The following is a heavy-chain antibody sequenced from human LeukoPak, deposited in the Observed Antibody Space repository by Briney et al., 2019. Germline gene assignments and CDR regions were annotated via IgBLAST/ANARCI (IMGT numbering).Heavy chain of an antibody. Sequence: ASVKVSCKASGYTFTSYDINWVRQATGQGLEWMGWMNPNSGNTGYAQKFQGRVTMARNTSISTAYMELSSLRSEDTAVYYCARGDCGGDCRPGLHFDYWSQGTLVTVSS. CDR2: MNPNSGNT. CDR3: ARGDCGGDCRPGLHFDY. D-gene: IGHD2-21*02. CDR1: GYTFTSYD. V-gene: IGHV1-8*01. J-gene: IGHJ4*02.